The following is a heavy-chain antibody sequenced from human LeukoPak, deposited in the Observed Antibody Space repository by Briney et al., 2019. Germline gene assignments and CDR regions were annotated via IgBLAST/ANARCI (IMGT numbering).Heavy chain of an antibody. V-gene: IGHV3-21*01. J-gene: IGHJ4*02. CDR1: GFTFSNYN. CDR2: IGTSNSYI. Sequence: PGGSLRLSCAASGFTFSNYNMNWVRQAQGKGLEWVSSIGTSNSYIHYADSVKGRFTISRDNAENSLYLQMNSLRAEDTAVYYCARDYIGGWNDYWGQGTLVTVSS. D-gene: IGHD3-16*01. CDR3: ARDYIGGWNDY.